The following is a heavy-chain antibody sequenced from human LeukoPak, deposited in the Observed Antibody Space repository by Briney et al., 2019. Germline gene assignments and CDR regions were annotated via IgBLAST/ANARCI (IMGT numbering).Heavy chain of an antibody. V-gene: IGHV3-30-3*01. CDR3: ARDRSYGDLWAAFDI. D-gene: IGHD4-17*01. Sequence: PGRSLRLSCAASGCTFSSYAKHWVRQAPGKGLKWVAVMSYDGSNKYYADSVKGRFTISRDNSKNTLYLQMNSLRAEDTAVYYCARDRSYGDLWAAFDIWGQGTMVTVSS. CDR2: MSYDGSNK. CDR1: GCTFSSYA. J-gene: IGHJ3*02.